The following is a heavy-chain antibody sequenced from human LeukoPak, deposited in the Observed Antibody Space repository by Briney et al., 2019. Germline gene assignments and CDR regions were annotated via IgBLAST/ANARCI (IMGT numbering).Heavy chain of an antibody. J-gene: IGHJ6*04. D-gene: IGHD3-10*02. Sequence: PGGSLRLSCAASGFTLSSYEMNWVRQAPGKGLEWVSYISSGGSTIYYADSVKGRFTISRDNAKNSLYLQMNSLRAEDTAVYYCAELGITMIGGVWGKGTTVTISS. CDR2: ISSGGSTI. V-gene: IGHV3-48*03. CDR1: GFTLSSYE. CDR3: AELGITMIGGV.